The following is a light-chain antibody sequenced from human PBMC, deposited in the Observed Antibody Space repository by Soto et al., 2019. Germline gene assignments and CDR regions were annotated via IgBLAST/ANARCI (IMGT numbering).Light chain of an antibody. V-gene: IGKV3D-15*01. CDR2: GAS. J-gene: IGKJ4*01. Sequence: EIVLTQSPGTLSLSPGERATLSCRASQSVSNNYLAWYQQKPGQAPRLLIYGASNRATGIPDRFSGSGSGTEFTLTISSLQSDDFAVYYCQQYNNWPLTFGGGTKVDIK. CDR1: QSVSNN. CDR3: QQYNNWPLT.